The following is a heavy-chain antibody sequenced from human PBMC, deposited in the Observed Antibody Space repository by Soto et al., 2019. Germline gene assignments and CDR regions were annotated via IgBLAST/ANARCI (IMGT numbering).Heavy chain of an antibody. CDR2: IIPISGTA. J-gene: IGHJ4*02. V-gene: IGHV1-69*06. CDR1: GGSSKNYA. D-gene: IGHD2-21*02. Sequence: QVQLVQSGAEVKKPGSSVKVSCKASGGSSKNYAISWVRQAPGQGLEWMGGIIPISGTADYAQKFQGRLTIPADKSTNTAYMELSSLRSEDTAVYYCARDMTVFTVPYFDYWGQGTLVTVSS. CDR3: ARDMTVFTVPYFDY.